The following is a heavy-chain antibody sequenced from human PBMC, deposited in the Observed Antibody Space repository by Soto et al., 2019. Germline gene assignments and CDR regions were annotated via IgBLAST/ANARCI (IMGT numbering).Heavy chain of an antibody. CDR1: GYTFTGYY. Sequence: QVQLVQSGAEVKKPGASVKVSCKASGYTFTGYYMHWVRQAPGQGLEWMGWINPNSGGTNYAQKFQGWVTMTRDTSISTAYMELSRLRSDDTAVYYCARGGVVLVPAAMEAFDYWGQGPLVTVSS. CDR3: ARGGVVLVPAAMEAFDY. CDR2: INPNSGGT. J-gene: IGHJ4*02. V-gene: IGHV1-2*04. D-gene: IGHD2-2*01.